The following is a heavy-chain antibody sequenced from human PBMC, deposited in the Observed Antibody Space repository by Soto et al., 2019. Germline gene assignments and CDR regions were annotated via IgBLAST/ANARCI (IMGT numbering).Heavy chain of an antibody. CDR3: AKEGSYSSSSLEVPRWYFDL. V-gene: IGHV3-30*18. D-gene: IGHD6-6*01. CDR1: GFTFSSYG. J-gene: IGHJ2*01. CDR2: ISYDGSNK. Sequence: QVQLVESGGGVVQPVRSLRLSCAASGFTFSSYGMHWVRQAPGKGLEWVAVISYDGSNKYYADSVKGRFTISRDNSKNTLYLQMNSLRAEDTAVYYCAKEGSYSSSSLEVPRWYFDLWGRGTLVTVSS.